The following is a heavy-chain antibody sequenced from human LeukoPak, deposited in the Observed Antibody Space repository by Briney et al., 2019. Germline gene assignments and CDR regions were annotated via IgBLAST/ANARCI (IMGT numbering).Heavy chain of an antibody. Sequence: GGSLRLSCAASGFPLSDYWMSWVRQAPGKGLEWVAVISYDGSNKYYADSVKGRFTISRDNSKNTLYLQMNSLRAEDTAVYYCAKAVAGQGYYYMDVWGKGTTVTVSS. J-gene: IGHJ6*03. CDR1: GFPLSDYW. D-gene: IGHD6-19*01. CDR2: ISYDGSNK. V-gene: IGHV3-30*18. CDR3: AKAVAGQGYYYMDV.